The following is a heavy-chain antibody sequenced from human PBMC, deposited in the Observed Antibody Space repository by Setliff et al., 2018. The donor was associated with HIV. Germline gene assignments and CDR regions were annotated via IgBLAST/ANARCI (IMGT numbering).Heavy chain of an antibody. CDR3: ARGLRSSTYYYYYYMDV. CDR2: IYYSGST. D-gene: IGHD6-6*01. J-gene: IGHJ6*03. V-gene: IGHV4-39*01. Sequence: SETLSLTCTVSGGSISSSISFWGWIRQPPGKGLEWIGSIYYSGSTYYNPSLQSRVTISVYTSKNQFSLKLSSVTDADTAVYYCARGLRSSTYYYYYYMDVWGKGTTVTVSS. CDR1: GGSISSSISF.